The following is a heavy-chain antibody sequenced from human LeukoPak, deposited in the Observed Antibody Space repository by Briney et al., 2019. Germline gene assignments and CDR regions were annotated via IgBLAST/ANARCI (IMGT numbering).Heavy chain of an antibody. Sequence: PGGSLRLSCAASGFTFSSYGMHWVRQAPGKGQEWVAVISYDGSNKYYADSVKGRFTISRDNSKNTLYLQMNSLRAEDTAVYYCAKDRHPAMHYFDYWGQGTLVTVSS. J-gene: IGHJ4*02. CDR1: GFTFSSYG. CDR3: AKDRHPAMHYFDY. V-gene: IGHV3-30*18. CDR2: ISYDGSNK.